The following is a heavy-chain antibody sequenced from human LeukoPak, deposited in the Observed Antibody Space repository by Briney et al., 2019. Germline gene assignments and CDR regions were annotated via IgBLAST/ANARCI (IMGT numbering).Heavy chain of an antibody. CDR2: IYYSGST. Sequence: SETLSLTCTVSGGSISSYYWSWIRQPPGKGLEWIGYIYYSGSTNYNPSLKSRVTISVNTSKNQFSLKLSSVTAADTAMYYCARVSGYDWESFYDYWGQGSLVTVSS. J-gene: IGHJ4*02. D-gene: IGHD5-12*01. CDR3: ARVSGYDWESFYDY. V-gene: IGHV4-59*01. CDR1: GGSISSYY.